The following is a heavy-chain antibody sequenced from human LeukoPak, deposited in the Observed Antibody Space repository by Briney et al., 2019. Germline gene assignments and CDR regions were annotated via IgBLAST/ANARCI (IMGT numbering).Heavy chain of an antibody. Sequence: GGSLRLSCAASGFTFSDAWMTWVSQAPGKWMEWVGRIKSKTNGGTTDYAAPVKGRFTISRDDSKNTLYFEMNSLKTEDTAVYYCTALGYPQYFHHWGQGTLVTVSS. V-gene: IGHV3-15*01. CDR3: TALGYPQYFHH. D-gene: IGHD2-15*01. CDR2: IKSKTNGGTT. CDR1: GFTFSDAW. J-gene: IGHJ4*02.